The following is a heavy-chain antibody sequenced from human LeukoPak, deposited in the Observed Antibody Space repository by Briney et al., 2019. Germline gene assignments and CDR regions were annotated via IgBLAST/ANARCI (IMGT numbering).Heavy chain of an antibody. D-gene: IGHD3-22*01. V-gene: IGHV4-4*02. CDR3: ARDLGRYDSSGYYYWVWFDP. CDR1: GGSISSSNW. Sequence: SETLSLTCAVSGGSISSSNWWSWVRQPPGKGLEWIGEIYHSGSTNYNPSLKSRVTISVDKSKNQFSLKLSSVTAADTAVYYCARDLGRYDSSGYYYWVWFDPWGQGTLVTVSS. J-gene: IGHJ5*02. CDR2: IYHSGST.